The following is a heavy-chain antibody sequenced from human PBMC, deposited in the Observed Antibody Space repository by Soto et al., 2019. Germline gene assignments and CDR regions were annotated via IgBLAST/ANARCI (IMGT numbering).Heavy chain of an antibody. D-gene: IGHD4-17*01. J-gene: IGHJ4*02. CDR2: IYYSGST. V-gene: IGHV4-39*07. Sequence: SETLSLTCTVSGGSISSSSYYWGWIRQPPGKGLEWIGSIYYSGSTYYNPSLKSRVTISVDTSKNQFSLKLSSVTAADTAVYYCARRTLGNDYGDQYYFDYWGQGTLVTVSS. CDR1: GGSISSSSYY. CDR3: ARRTLGNDYGDQYYFDY.